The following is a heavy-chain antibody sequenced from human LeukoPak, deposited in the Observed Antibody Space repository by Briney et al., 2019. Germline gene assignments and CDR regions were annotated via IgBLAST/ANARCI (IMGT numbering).Heavy chain of an antibody. V-gene: IGHV1-2*02. D-gene: IGHD6-19*01. CDR3: ARVSGWYEDYYYYMDV. CDR1: GYTLTELS. CDR2: INPNSGGT. J-gene: IGHJ6*03. Sequence: GASVKVSCKVSGYTLTELSMHWVRQAPGQGLEWMGWINPNSGGTNYAQKFQGRVTMTRDTSISTAYMELSRLRSDDTAVYYCARVSGWYEDYYYYMDVWGKGTTVTVSS.